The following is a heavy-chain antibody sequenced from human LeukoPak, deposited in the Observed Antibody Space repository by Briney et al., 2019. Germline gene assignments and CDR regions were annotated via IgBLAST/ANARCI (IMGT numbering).Heavy chain of an antibody. CDR2: NYYSGIT. Sequence: PSETQSLPCSLSGGSNSIRNDLRPWIRQPPGKGLVWIGNNYYSGITYYNPSLKSRVTISVHTSKNHFSLNLRSVTAEHTAVYYGARKGGYSLGFIYSFDYWGQGTLVTVSS. CDR3: ARKGGYSLGFIYSFDY. D-gene: IGHD5-18*01. J-gene: IGHJ4*02. V-gene: IGHV4-39*02. CDR1: GGSNSIRNDL.